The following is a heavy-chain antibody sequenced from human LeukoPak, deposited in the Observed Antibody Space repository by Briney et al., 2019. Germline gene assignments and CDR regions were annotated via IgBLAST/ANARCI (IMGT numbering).Heavy chain of an antibody. V-gene: IGHV6-1*01. J-gene: IGHJ3*02. CDR1: GDSVSSKSVA. CDR3: ARLATNDGLDI. Sequence: SQTLSLTCAISGDSVSSKSVAWNWIRQSPSRGLEWLGRTFYRSKWNNDYAVSVRSRLTIEPDTSKNQFSLQLNSVTPEDTAVYYCARLATNDGLDIWGQGTMVTVSS. D-gene: IGHD5-12*01. CDR2: TFYRSKWNN.